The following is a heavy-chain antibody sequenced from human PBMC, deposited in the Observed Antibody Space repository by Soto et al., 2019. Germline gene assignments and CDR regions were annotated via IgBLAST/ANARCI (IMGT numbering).Heavy chain of an antibody. Sequence: PGGSLRLSCAASGFTFNNYAMSWVRQAPGKGLEWVPAITIPGGSTYYADSVKGRFTISRDNSKNTLYLQMNSLRAEDTAVYYCAREASGGSYPAGYFDYWGQGTLVTVSS. V-gene: IGHV3-23*01. CDR3: AREASGGSYPAGYFDY. J-gene: IGHJ4*02. CDR2: ITIPGGST. D-gene: IGHD1-26*01. CDR1: GFTFNNYA.